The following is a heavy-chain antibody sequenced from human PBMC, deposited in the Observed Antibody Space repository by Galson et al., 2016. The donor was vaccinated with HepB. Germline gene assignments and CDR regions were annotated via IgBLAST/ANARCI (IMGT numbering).Heavy chain of an antibody. J-gene: IGHJ4*02. D-gene: IGHD1-26*01. CDR3: AKEDNIAGATTINN. V-gene: IGHV3-23*01. CDR2: ITSGGST. Sequence: SLRLSCAASGFTFSSDAMSWVRQAPEKGLEWVSVITSGGSTYYAASVKGRFTISRDNSKNTLYVQMNNLGAEDTAVYYCAKEDNIAGATTINNWGQGTLVTVSS. CDR1: GFTFSSDA.